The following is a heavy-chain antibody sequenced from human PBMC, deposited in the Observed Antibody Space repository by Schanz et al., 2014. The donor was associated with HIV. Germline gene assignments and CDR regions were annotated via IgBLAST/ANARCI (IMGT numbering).Heavy chain of an antibody. CDR3: ARDFSGWTEFDY. D-gene: IGHD6-19*01. CDR1: GGTFSSYS. V-gene: IGHV1-69*06. J-gene: IGHJ4*02. CDR2: IIPIFNTA. Sequence: QVQLVQSGAEVKKPGSSVKVSCKASGGTFSSYSISWVRQAPGQRLEWMGGIIPIFNTANYAQKFQGRVTITADKSTNTAYMELSSLRSDDTAVYYCARDFSGWTEFDYWGQGTLVTVSS.